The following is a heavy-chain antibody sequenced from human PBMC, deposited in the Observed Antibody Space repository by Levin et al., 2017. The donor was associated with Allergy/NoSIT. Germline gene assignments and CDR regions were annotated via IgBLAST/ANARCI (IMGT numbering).Heavy chain of an antibody. CDR3: ARMKRNILQAFGI. D-gene: IGHD2/OR15-2a*01. CDR1: GVAFRSYS. Sequence: GGSLRLSCVASGVAFRSYSMNWVRQAPGKGLEGISYISSSSSSIDYADSVKGLFTISRDNAKNLLFLQMNSLRDEDTAVYFCARMKRNILQAFGIWGQGTMVTVSS. V-gene: IGHV3-48*02. CDR2: ISSSSSSI. J-gene: IGHJ3*02.